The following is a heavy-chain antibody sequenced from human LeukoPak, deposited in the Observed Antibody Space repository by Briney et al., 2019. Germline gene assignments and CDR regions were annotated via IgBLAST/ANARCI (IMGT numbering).Heavy chain of an antibody. CDR3: ARGTAAGTVLDY. CDR2: ISSSSSYI. V-gene: IGHV3-21*01. J-gene: IGHJ4*02. CDR1: GFTFSSYS. Sequence: GGSLRLSCAASGFTFSSYSMNWVRHAPGKGLEWVSSISSSSSYIYYADTVKGRFTISRDNAKNSLYLQMDSLRAEDTAVYYCARGTAAGTVLDYWGQGTLVTVSS. D-gene: IGHD6-13*01.